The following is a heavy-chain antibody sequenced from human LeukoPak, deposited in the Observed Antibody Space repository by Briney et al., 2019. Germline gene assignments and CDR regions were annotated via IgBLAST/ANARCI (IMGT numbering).Heavy chain of an antibody. CDR3: ARGHCSGGSCYFFSFDY. CDR2: IKQDGSEK. D-gene: IGHD2-15*01. V-gene: IGHV3-7*01. J-gene: IGHJ4*02. CDR1: GFTFSSYS. Sequence: GGSLRLSCAASGFTFSSYSMTWVRQAPGKGLEWVANIKQDGSEKYYVDSVKGRFTISRDNAKNSLYLQMNSLRAEDTAVYYCARGHCSGGSCYFFSFDYWGQGTLVTVSS.